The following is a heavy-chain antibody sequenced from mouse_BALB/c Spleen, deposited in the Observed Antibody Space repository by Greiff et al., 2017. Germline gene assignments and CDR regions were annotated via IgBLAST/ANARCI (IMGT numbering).Heavy chain of an antibody. J-gene: IGHJ3*01. CDR1: GFSLTSYD. CDR3: VRGPPQLGFAY. CDR2: IWTGGGT. Sequence: QVQLQQSGPGLVAPSQSLSITCTVSGFSLTSYDISWIRQPPGKGLEWLGVIWTGGGTNYNSAFMSRLSISKDNSKSQVFLKMNSLQTDDTAIYYCVRGPPQLGFAYWGQGTLVTVSA. D-gene: IGHD4-1*02. V-gene: IGHV2-9-2*01.